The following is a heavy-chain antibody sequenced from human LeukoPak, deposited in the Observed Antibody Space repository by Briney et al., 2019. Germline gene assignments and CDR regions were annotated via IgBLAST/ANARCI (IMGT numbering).Heavy chain of an antibody. Sequence: SVKVSCKASGGTFSSYAISWVRQAPGQGLEWMGGIIPIFGTANYAQKFQGRVTITADESTSTAYMELSSLRSEDTAVYYCARVGYCSSTSCQGPYYYYYMDVWGKGTTVTVSS. D-gene: IGHD2-2*01. CDR3: ARVGYCSSTSCQGPYYYYYMDV. CDR1: GGTFSSYA. CDR2: IIPIFGTA. V-gene: IGHV1-69*13. J-gene: IGHJ6*03.